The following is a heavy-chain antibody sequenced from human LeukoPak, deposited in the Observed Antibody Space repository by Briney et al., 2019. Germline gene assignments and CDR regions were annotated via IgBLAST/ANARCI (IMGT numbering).Heavy chain of an antibody. V-gene: IGHV3-53*01. J-gene: IGHJ4*02. D-gene: IGHD5-24*01. CDR3: ARVLRDGYSDY. CDR1: GFTVSSNY. CDR2: IYSGGST. Sequence: ESLKISCAASGFTVSSNYMSWVRQAPGKGLEWVSVIYSGGSTYYADSVKGRFTISRDNSKNTLYLQMNSLRAEDTAVYYCARVLRDGYSDYWGQGTLVTVSS.